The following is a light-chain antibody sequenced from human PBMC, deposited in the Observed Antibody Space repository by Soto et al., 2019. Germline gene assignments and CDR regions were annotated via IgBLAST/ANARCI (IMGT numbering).Light chain of an antibody. V-gene: IGKV1-12*01. J-gene: IGKJ3*01. CDR2: TSS. Sequence: IQMTQSPSSVSASVGDRVTITCRASQDISNWLAWYQQKPGKAPRILIYTSSNLQSGVPSRFSGSGSGTRFTLTIDSLQPEDFATYYCQQGNSFPFTFGPGTTVDF. CDR3: QQGNSFPFT. CDR1: QDISNW.